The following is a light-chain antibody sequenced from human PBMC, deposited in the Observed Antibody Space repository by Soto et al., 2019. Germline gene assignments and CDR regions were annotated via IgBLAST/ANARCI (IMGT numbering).Light chain of an antibody. V-gene: IGLV1-44*01. CDR1: SSNIGSNT. CDR3: AAWDDSLNVPVYV. Sequence: QSVLTQPPSASGTPGQRVTISCSGSSSNIGSNTVNWYQQLPGTAPKLLIYSNNQRPSGAPDRFSGSKSGTSASLAISGLQSEDEADFYCAAWDDSLNVPVYVFGTGTKLTVL. CDR2: SNN. J-gene: IGLJ1*01.